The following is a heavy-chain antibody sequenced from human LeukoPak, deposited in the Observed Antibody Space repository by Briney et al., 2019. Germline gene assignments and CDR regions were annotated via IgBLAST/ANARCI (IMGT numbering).Heavy chain of an antibody. Sequence: GHSLRLSCSTSGLTFGDSAMSWVRQAPGKGLEWVGFIRSKAYGGTTEYAASVKGRFTISRYDSKSIAYLQMNSLKTEDTAVYYCSREVLVAMHWFDPWGQGTLVTVSS. V-gene: IGHV3-49*04. CDR1: GLTFGDSA. CDR2: IRSKAYGGTT. D-gene: IGHD2-15*01. CDR3: SREVLVAMHWFDP. J-gene: IGHJ5*02.